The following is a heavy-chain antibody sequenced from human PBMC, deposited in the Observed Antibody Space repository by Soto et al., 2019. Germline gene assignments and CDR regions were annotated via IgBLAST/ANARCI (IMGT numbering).Heavy chain of an antibody. CDR3: AAFSGY. CDR1: GFTFDDYA. V-gene: IGHV3-9*01. CDR2: ISWNSGSI. J-gene: IGHJ4*02. Sequence: EVQLVESGGGLVQPGRSLRLSCAASGFTFDDYAMHWVRQAPGKGLEWVSGISWNSGSIGDADSVKGRFTISRDNAKNSLYLQMNSLRDEDTALYYCAAFSGYWGQGTLVTVSS.